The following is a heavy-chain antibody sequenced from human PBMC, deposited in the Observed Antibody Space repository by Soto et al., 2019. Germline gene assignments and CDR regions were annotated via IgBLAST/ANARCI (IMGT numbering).Heavy chain of an antibody. CDR1: GFTVSGNS. CDR2: IFTDGST. D-gene: IGHD1-1*01. J-gene: IGHJ4*02. V-gene: IGHV3-53*01. CDR3: AKRDHQY. Sequence: PGGSLRLSCGASGFTVSGNSLSWVRQAPGKGLEWVSYIFTDGSTYYADSVRGRFTISRDNSKNTLYLQMNSLRADDTAVYYCAKRDHQYWGQGTLVTVSS.